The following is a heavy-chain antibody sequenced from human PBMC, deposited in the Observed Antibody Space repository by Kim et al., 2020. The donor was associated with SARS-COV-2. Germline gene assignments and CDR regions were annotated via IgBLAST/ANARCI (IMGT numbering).Heavy chain of an antibody. V-gene: IGHV4-59*01. D-gene: IGHD1-26*01. Sequence: YNPPLKSQVTISVDTSKNQFSLKLSSVTAADTAVYYCARVTSGSYDAFDIWGQGTMVTVSS. J-gene: IGHJ3*02. CDR3: ARVTSGSYDAFDI.